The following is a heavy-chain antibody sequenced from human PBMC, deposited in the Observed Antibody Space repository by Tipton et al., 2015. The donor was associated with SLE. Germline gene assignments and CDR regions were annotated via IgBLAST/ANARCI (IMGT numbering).Heavy chain of an antibody. J-gene: IGHJ4*02. CDR2: VSYSGTT. V-gene: IGHV4-39*01. CDR1: GGSISSSRYN. D-gene: IGHD3-16*01. Sequence: TLSLTCTVSGGSISSSRYNWGWIRQPPGKGLEWIGSVSYSGTTHYNPSLKSRVTISVDTSKNQFSLKMSSVTAADTAVYYCARGAHGNTVSLFQYWGQGTLVTVSS. CDR3: ARGAHGNTVSLFQY.